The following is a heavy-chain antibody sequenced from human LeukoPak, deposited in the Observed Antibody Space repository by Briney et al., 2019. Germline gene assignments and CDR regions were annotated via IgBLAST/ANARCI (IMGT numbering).Heavy chain of an antibody. J-gene: IGHJ5*02. CDR2: INPNSGGT. CDR1: GYTFTGYY. V-gene: IGHV1-2*02. D-gene: IGHD2-2*01. Sequence: GASVKLSCKASGYTFTGYYMHWVRQAPGQGLEWMGWINPNSGGTNYAQKFQGRVTMARDTSISTAYMELSRLRSDDTAVYYCARDDSYCSSTSCYPYNWFDPWGQGTLVTVSS. CDR3: ARDDSYCSSTSCYPYNWFDP.